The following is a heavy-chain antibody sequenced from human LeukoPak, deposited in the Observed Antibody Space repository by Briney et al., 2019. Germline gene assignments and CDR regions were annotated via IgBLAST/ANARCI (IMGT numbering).Heavy chain of an antibody. Sequence: ASVKVSCKASGYTFTSYAMNWVRQAPGQGLEWMGWINTNTGNPTYAQGFTGRFVLSLDTSVSTAYLQISSLKAEDTAVYYCARDGHQLLSEWFDPWGQGTLVTVSS. J-gene: IGHJ5*02. CDR3: ARDGHQLLSEWFDP. CDR1: GYTFTSYA. D-gene: IGHD2-2*01. CDR2: INTNTGNP. V-gene: IGHV7-4-1*02.